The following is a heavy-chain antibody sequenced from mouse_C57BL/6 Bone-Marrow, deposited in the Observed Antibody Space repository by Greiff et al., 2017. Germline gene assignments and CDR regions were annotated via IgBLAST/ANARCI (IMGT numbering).Heavy chain of an antibody. J-gene: IGHJ2*01. Sequence: QVHVKQPGAELVKPGDSVTLSCKASGYTFTSYWLYWVKQRPGQGLEWIGMIHPNSGSTNYNEKFKSKATLTVDKSSSTACRQLSSLTSEDSAVYYCARGQWVCWGQCTTLTVSS. CDR2: IHPNSGST. V-gene: IGHV1-64*01. CDR1: GYTFTSYW. CDR3: ARGQWVC.